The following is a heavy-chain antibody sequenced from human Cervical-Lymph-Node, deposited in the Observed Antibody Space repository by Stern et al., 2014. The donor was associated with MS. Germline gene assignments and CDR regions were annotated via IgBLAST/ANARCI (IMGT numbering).Heavy chain of an antibody. Sequence: QVQLVESGAEVKKLGASVNVSCKASGYTFNTYAIHWVRQAPGHGLEWMGYINAGNGNTKYSQKFQGRVTITRDTSASTGYIELSGLRSEDSAVYYCATPFSHSFRYGMHVWGQGTTVTVFS. CDR1: GYTFNTYA. CDR2: INAGNGNT. CDR3: ATPFSHSFRYGMHV. J-gene: IGHJ6*02. V-gene: IGHV1-3*01. D-gene: IGHD2/OR15-2a*01.